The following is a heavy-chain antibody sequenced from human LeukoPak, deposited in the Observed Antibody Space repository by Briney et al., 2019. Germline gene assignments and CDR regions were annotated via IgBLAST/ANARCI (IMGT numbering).Heavy chain of an antibody. CDR2: ISGSGGDT. J-gene: IGHJ3*02. CDR3: AREYYDSSGYYPPPYDAFYI. Sequence: GGSLRLSCAASGFTFTDSYMTWVRQAPGKGLEWLSYISGSGGDTNYADSVRGRFTISRDNSKNSLYLQMNSLRAEDTAVYYCAREYYDSSGYYPPPYDAFYIWGQGTMVTVSS. V-gene: IGHV3-11*06. CDR1: GFTFTDSY. D-gene: IGHD3-22*01.